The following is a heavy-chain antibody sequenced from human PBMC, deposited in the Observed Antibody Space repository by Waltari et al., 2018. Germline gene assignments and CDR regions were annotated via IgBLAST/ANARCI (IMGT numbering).Heavy chain of an antibody. CDR2: IKQDGSEK. CDR1: GFTFSSYW. D-gene: IGHD3-10*01. V-gene: IGHV3-7*01. J-gene: IGHJ4*02. CDR3: ARISAITMVRGVTPYYFDY. Sequence: EVQLVESGGGLVQPGGSLRLSCAASGFTFSSYWMSWVRQAPGKGREWVANIKQDGSEKYYVDSVKGRFTISRDNAKNSLYLQMNSLRAEDTAVYYCARISAITMVRGVTPYYFDYWGQGTLVTVSS.